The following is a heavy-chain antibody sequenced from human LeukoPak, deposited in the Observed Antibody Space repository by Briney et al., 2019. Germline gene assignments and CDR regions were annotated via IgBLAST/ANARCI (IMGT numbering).Heavy chain of an antibody. CDR2: INPNSGGT. D-gene: IGHD5-24*01. Sequence: ASVKVSCKASGGSFSCKAISWVRQAPGQGLEWMGWINPNSGGTNYAQKFQGRVTLTRDMSTSTDYLELSSLRSEDTAVYYCARDNSVRDEAWWFNPWGQGTLVTVSS. V-gene: IGHV1-2*02. J-gene: IGHJ5*02. CDR1: GGSFSCKA. CDR3: ARDNSVRDEAWWFNP.